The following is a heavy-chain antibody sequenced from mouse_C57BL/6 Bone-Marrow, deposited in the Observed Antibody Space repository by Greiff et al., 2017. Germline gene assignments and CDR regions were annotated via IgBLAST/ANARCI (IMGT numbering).Heavy chain of an antibody. CDR2: ISSGGSYT. Sequence: EVKVVESGGDLVKPGGSLKLSCAASGFTFSSYGMSWVRQTPDKRLEWVATISSGGSYTYYPDSVKGRFTISRDNAKNTLYLQMSSLKSEDTAMYYCARGAYGGYFDVWGTGTTVTVSS. V-gene: IGHV5-6*01. D-gene: IGHD1-1*01. CDR1: GFTFSSYG. CDR3: ARGAYGGYFDV. J-gene: IGHJ1*03.